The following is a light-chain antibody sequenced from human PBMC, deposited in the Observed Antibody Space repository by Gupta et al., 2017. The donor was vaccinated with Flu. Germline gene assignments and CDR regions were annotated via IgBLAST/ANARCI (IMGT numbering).Light chain of an antibody. Sequence: QSVLTPPPSVSGAPGQRVTISCTVSSSNIGTDFDIHWYQQLPGTAPKLLIYGNANRPSGVPDRFSGSKSGTSASLAITGLQAEDEADYYCQSCDNSLSGAVFGGGTKLTVL. J-gene: IGLJ3*02. CDR3: QSCDNSLSGAV. CDR1: SSNIGTDFD. CDR2: GNA. V-gene: IGLV1-40*01.